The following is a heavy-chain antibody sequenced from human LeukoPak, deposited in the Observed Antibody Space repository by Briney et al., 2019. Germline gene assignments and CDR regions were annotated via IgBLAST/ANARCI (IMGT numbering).Heavy chain of an antibody. Sequence: ASVKVSCKVSGYTLTELSMHWVRQAPGKGLEWMGGFDSEGGETIYAQKFQGRVTMTEDTSTDTAYMELSSLRSEDTAVYYCATGITMIVVPYYYGMDVWGQGTTVTVSS. J-gene: IGHJ6*02. CDR2: FDSEGGET. CDR3: ATGITMIVVPYYYGMDV. CDR1: GYTLTELS. D-gene: IGHD3-22*01. V-gene: IGHV1-24*01.